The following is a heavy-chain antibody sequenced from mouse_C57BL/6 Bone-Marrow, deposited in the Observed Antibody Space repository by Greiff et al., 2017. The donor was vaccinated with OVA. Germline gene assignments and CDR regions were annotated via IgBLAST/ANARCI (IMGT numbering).Heavy chain of an antibody. CDR3: ARLGGNYVDY. J-gene: IGHJ2*01. CDR2: ISNGGGST. D-gene: IGHD4-1*01. Sequence: EVKVVESGGGLVQPGGSLKLSCAASGFTFSDYYMYWVRQTPEKRLEWVAYISNGGGSTYYPDTVKGRFTISRDNAKNTLYLQMSRLKSEDTAMYYCARLGGNYVDYWGQGTTLTVSS. CDR1: GFTFSDYY. V-gene: IGHV5-12*01.